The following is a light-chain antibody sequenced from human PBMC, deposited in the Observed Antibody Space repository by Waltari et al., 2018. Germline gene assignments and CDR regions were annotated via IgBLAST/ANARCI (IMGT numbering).Light chain of an antibody. CDR1: QGISSY. CDR3: HQVNTYPLT. V-gene: IGKV1-9*01. Sequence: DIQLTQSPSFLSASPGDRVTITCRASQGISSYLTWFQQKPGKAPKLLIYAASTLQSGVPSRFSGSGSGTEFTLTISSLQPEDFATYYCHQVNTYPLTFGGGTKVEIK. J-gene: IGKJ4*01. CDR2: AAS.